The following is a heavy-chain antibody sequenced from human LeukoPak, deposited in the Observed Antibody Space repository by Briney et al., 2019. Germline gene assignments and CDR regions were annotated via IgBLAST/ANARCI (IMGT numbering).Heavy chain of an antibody. J-gene: IGHJ4*02. CDR2: ISAYNGYT. CDR3: ARDRFRGSTGNHFAY. CDR1: GYTFTGYY. V-gene: IGHV1-18*04. Sequence: ASVKVSCKASGYTFTGYYMHWVRQAPGQGLEWMGWISAYNGYTNYAQKFQDRVTMTTDTSTRTAYMEVRSLRSDDTAVYFCARDRFRGSTGNHFAYWGQGTLVTVSS. D-gene: IGHD1-26*01.